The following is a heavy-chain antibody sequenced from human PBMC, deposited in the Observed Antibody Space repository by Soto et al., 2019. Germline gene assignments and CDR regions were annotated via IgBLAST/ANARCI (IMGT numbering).Heavy chain of an antibody. D-gene: IGHD5-18*01. CDR1: GFTFSSYA. CDR3: AKDGSGAMVPLHFDY. CDR2: ISGSGGST. J-gene: IGHJ4*02. V-gene: IGHV3-23*01. Sequence: EVQLLESGGGLVQPGGSLRLSCAASGFTFSSYAMSWVRQAPGKGLEWVSAISGSGGSTYYADSVKGRFTISRDNSKNTLYLQMNSLRAEDTAVFYCAKDGSGAMVPLHFDYWGQGTLVTVSS.